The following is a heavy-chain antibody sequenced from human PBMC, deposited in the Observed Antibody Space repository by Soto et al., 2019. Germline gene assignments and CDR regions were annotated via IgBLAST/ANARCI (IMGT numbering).Heavy chain of an antibody. CDR3: ARDLPVAGPAHNPFDP. J-gene: IGHJ5*02. D-gene: IGHD6-19*01. CDR1: GYTFTSYA. V-gene: IGHV1-3*01. Sequence: QVQLVQSGAEVKKPGASVKVSCKASGYTFTSYAMHWVRQAPGQRLEWMGWINAGNGNTKYSQKFQGRVTITRDTSASTAYMELSSLRSEDTAVYYCARDLPVAGPAHNPFDPWGQGTLVTVSS. CDR2: INAGNGNT.